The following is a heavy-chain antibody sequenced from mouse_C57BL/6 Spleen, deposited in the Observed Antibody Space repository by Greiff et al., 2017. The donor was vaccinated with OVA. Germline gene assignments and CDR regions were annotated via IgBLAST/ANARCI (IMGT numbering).Heavy chain of an antibody. V-gene: IGHV5-6*01. Sequence: EVQLVESGGDLVKPGGSLKLSCAASGFTFSSYGMSWVRQTPDKRLEWVATISSGGSYTYYPDSVKGRFTISRDNAKNTLYLQMSSLKSEDTAMYYCARHWGNYGAMDYWGQGTSVTVSS. J-gene: IGHJ4*01. D-gene: IGHD2-1*01. CDR1: GFTFSSYG. CDR2: ISSGGSYT. CDR3: ARHWGNYGAMDY.